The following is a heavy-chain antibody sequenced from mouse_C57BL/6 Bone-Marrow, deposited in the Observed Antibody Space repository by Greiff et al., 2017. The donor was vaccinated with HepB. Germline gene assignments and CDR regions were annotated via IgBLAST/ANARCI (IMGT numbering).Heavy chain of an antibody. V-gene: IGHV1-72*01. D-gene: IGHD1-1*01. CDR1: GYTFTSYW. CDR2: IDPNSGGT. CDR3: ARRSRRGGFFLLDFDY. Sequence: QVQLQQPGAELVKPGASVKLSCKASGYTFTSYWMHWVKQRPGRGLEWIGRIDPNSGGTKYNEKFKSKATLTVDKPSSTAYMQLSSLTSEDSAVYYCARRSRRGGFFLLDFDYWGQGTTLTVSS. J-gene: IGHJ2*01.